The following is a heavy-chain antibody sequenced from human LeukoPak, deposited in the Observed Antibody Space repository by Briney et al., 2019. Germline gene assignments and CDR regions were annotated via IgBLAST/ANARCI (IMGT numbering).Heavy chain of an antibody. V-gene: IGHV4-30-2*01. D-gene: IGHD1-26*01. Sequence: SETLSLTCTVSGGSISSGGYYWSWIRQPPGKGLEWIGYIYHSGSTYYNPSLKSRVTISVDRSKNQFSLKLSSVTAADTAVYYCAGEVGARVIWGQGTMVTVSS. CDR3: AGEVGARVI. CDR1: GGSISSGGYY. J-gene: IGHJ3*02. CDR2: IYHSGST.